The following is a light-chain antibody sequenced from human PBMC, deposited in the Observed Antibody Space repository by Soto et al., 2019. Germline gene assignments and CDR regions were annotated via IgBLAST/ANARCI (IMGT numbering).Light chain of an antibody. Sequence: EIVMTQSPATLSLSPGERAALSCRASQSINSELAWYQQKPGQPPRPLIYGASTRATGVPARFTGSESGSEFTLTISGLQSEDVAVYYCQQGHNWPLTFGQGTRLEI. V-gene: IGKV3-15*01. CDR1: QSINSE. CDR2: GAS. J-gene: IGKJ2*01. CDR3: QQGHNWPLT.